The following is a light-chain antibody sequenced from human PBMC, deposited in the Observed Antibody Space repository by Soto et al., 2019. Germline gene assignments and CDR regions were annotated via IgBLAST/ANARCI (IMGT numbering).Light chain of an antibody. CDR3: QSYDTNLTGV. CDR2: ANN. J-gene: IGLJ1*01. V-gene: IGLV1-40*01. Sequence: QSVLTQPPSVSGAPGQRVTISCTGSSSNIGAGYDVHWYQQFPGTAPKLLIYANNNRPSGVPDRFSASKSGTSASLAITGLQADDEADYYCQSYDTNLTGVFGTGTQLTVL. CDR1: SSNIGAGYD.